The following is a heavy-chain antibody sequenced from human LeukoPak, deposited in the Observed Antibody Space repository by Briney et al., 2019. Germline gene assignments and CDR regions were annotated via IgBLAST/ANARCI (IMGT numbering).Heavy chain of an antibody. V-gene: IGHV3-53*05. CDR3: AKDNSNWSFDY. D-gene: IGHD6-13*01. CDR2: NVDGST. J-gene: IGHJ4*02. CDR1: GFTVSSNY. Sequence: PGGSLRLSCAASGFTVSSNYMNWVRQAPGKGLEWVSGNVDGSTYYADSVKGRFTISRDNAKSSIYLQMNRLRAEDTAIYYCAKDNSNWSFDYWGQGTLVTVSS.